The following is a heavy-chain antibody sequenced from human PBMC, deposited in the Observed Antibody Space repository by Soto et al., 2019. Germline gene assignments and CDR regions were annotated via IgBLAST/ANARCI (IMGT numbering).Heavy chain of an antibody. CDR2: IDPSDSYI. V-gene: IGHV5-10-1*01. Sequence: PGESLKISCKTSGYTFSGHWISWVRQVPGKGLQWMGNIDPSDSYINYNPAFRGHVTFSVDKSSSTAYLHWRSLGPSDTAIYYCARTPPMESGDNYYFDFWGQGALVTVSS. CDR3: ARTPPMESGDNYYFDF. CDR1: GYTFSGHW. J-gene: IGHJ4*02. D-gene: IGHD2-21*02.